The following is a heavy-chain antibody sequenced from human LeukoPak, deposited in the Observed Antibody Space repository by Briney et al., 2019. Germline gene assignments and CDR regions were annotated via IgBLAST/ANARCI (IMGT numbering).Heavy chain of an antibody. J-gene: IGHJ4*02. D-gene: IGHD1-14*01. Sequence: GGSVTLFCAASGFTFSTYTMNWLRQAPGKGLEGVSSITSSSTYIYDVDSVKGRFTISRDNAKNSLYLQMNRLRAEDTAVYYCARDPSGTPDPYYFDYWGQGTLVTVSS. V-gene: IGHV3-21*01. CDR1: GFTFSTYT. CDR2: ITSSSTYI. CDR3: ARDPSGTPDPYYFDY.